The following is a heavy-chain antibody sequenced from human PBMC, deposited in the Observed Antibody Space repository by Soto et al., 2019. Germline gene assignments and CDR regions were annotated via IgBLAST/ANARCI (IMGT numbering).Heavy chain of an antibody. V-gene: IGHV1-69*06. CDR2: IMPIFAAP. CDR1: GGTISTNV. CDR3: ATGARYCSGGSCYPDD. D-gene: IGHD2-15*01. J-gene: IGHJ4*02. Sequence: QVQLMQSGAEVKKPGSSVKFSCKASGGTISTNVISWVRQAPGQGLEWMGEIMPIFAAPNNAQKFQGRLTIPADTSTNTVYMELSSLTSEDTAVYFCATGARYCSGGSCYPDDWGQGTLVIVSS.